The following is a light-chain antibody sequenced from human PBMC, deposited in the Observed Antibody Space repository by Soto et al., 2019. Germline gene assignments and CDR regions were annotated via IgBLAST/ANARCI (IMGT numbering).Light chain of an antibody. CDR1: SXDVGGYNY. V-gene: IGLV2-14*01. CDR2: EVS. J-gene: IGLJ1*01. CDR3: CSYAGSYTYV. Sequence: QSALTQPASVSGSPGQSITISCTGTSXDVGGYNYVSWYQQHPGKAPKLMIYEVSNRPSGVSDRFSGSKSGNRASLTISGLQAEDEADYYCCSYAGSYTYVFGTGTKVTVL.